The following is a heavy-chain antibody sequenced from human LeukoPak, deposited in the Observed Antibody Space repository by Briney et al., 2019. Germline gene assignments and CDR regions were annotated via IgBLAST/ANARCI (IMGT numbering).Heavy chain of an antibody. J-gene: IGHJ4*02. V-gene: IGHV4-39*01. Sequence: SETLSLTCTVSGGSISSSSYYWGWIRQPPGKGLEWIGSIYYSGSTYYNPSLKSRVTISVDTSKNQFSLKLSPVTAADTAVYYCARSQVGATFGYWGQGTLVTVSS. CDR3: ARSQVGATFGY. CDR2: IYYSGST. CDR1: GGSISSSSYY. D-gene: IGHD1-26*01.